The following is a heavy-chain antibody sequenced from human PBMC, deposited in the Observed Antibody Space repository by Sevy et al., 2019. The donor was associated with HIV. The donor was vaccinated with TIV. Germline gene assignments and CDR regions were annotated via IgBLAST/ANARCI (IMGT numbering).Heavy chain of an antibody. CDR2: ILYDGSEE. J-gene: IGHJ4*02. V-gene: IGHV3-30*04. D-gene: IGHD3-3*01. CDR1: GFTFSDYA. CDR3: ARGPEGFNIKSPEY. Sequence: GGSLRLSCEASGFTFSDYAIYWVRQAPGKGLEWVAVILYDGSEEYYSDSVRGRFTLSRDKATNTAYLQMNNLRREDTAVYYCARGPEGFNIKSPEYWGPGTLVTVSS.